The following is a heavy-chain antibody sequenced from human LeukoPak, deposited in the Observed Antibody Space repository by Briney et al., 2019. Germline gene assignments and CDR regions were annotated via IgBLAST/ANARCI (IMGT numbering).Heavy chain of an antibody. CDR1: GFTFSSYG. Sequence: PGGSLRLSCAASGFTFSSYGMHWVRQAPGKGLEWVAFIRFDGSNKYNADSVKGRFTISRDNSKNTLYLEMNSLRAEDTAVYYCAKDRVGGYSYGSPPGYWGQGTLVTVSS. CDR2: IRFDGSNK. J-gene: IGHJ4*02. CDR3: AKDRVGGYSYGSPPGY. V-gene: IGHV3-30*02. D-gene: IGHD5-18*01.